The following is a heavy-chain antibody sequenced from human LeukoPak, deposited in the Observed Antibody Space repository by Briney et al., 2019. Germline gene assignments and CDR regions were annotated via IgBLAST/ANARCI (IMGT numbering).Heavy chain of an antibody. CDR1: GFTFSSYS. CDR3: AKDRGSSGYYDIWHFDY. Sequence: PGGSLRLSCAASGFTFSSYSMNWVRQAPGKGLEWVAVISYDGSNKYYADSVKGRFTISRDNSKNTLYLQMNSLRAEDTAVYYCAKDRGSSGYYDIWHFDYWGQGTLVTVSP. D-gene: IGHD3-22*01. V-gene: IGHV3-30*18. CDR2: ISYDGSNK. J-gene: IGHJ4*02.